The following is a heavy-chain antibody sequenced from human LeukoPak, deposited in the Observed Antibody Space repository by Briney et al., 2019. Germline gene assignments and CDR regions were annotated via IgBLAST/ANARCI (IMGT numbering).Heavy chain of an antibody. V-gene: IGHV1-2*06. CDR3: ARVYCSGGSCYLYYFDY. D-gene: IGHD2-15*01. CDR2: INPNSGGT. CDR1: GYTFTGYY. J-gene: IGHJ4*02. Sequence: ASVKVSCKASGYTFTGYYMHWVLQAPGQGLEWMGRINPNSGGTNYAQKFQGRVTMTRDTSISTAYMELSRLRSDDTAVYYCARVYCSGGSCYLYYFDYWGQGTLVTVSS.